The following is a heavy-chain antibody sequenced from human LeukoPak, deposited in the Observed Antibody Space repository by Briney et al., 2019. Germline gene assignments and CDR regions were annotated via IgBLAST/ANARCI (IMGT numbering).Heavy chain of an antibody. J-gene: IGHJ4*02. V-gene: IGHV1-3*01. CDR2: INAGNGNT. Sequence: GASVKVSCKASGYTFTSYAMHWVRQAPGQRLEWMGWINAGNGNTKYSQKFQGRVTITRDTSASTAYMELGSLRSEDTAVYYCARGMYSSGCFDYWGQGTLVTVSS. D-gene: IGHD6-19*01. CDR1: GYTFTSYA. CDR3: ARGMYSSGCFDY.